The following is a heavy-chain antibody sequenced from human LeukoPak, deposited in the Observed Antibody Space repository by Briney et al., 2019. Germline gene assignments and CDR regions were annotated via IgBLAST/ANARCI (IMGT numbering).Heavy chain of an antibody. CDR3: AKDRSDSSGYYYGSLDY. V-gene: IGHV3-23*01. CDR1: GFTFSSYA. CDR2: ISGSGGST. J-gene: IGHJ4*02. D-gene: IGHD3-22*01. Sequence: PGGSLRLSCAASGFTFSSYAMSWVRQAPGKGLEWVSAISGSGGSTYYADSVKGRFTISRDNSKDTLYLQMNSLRAEDTAVYYCAKDRSDSSGYYYGSLDYWGQGTLVTVSS.